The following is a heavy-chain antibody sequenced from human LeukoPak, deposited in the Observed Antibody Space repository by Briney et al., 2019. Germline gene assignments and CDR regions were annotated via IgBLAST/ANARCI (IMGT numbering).Heavy chain of an antibody. CDR1: GESFSGYY. CDR3: ARVGVVGFGF. D-gene: IGHD1-26*01. Sequence: SETLSLTCAVYGESFSGYYWSWIRQPPGKGLEWIGEINHSGSTNYNPSLKSRVTISVDTSKNQFSLKLSSVTAADTAVYYCARVGVVGFGFWGQGTLVTVSS. V-gene: IGHV4-34*01. CDR2: INHSGST. J-gene: IGHJ4*02.